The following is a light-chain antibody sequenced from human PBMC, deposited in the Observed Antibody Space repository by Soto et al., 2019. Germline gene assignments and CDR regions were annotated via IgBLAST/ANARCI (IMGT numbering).Light chain of an antibody. CDR1: SSDVGGYNY. V-gene: IGLV2-14*01. CDR3: SSYTSSSTQV. Sequence: QSVLTQPSSVCGSPGQSITISCTGTSSDVGGYNYVSWYQHHPVKAPKLMIYEVSNRPSGVSNRFSGSKSGNTASLTISGLQAEDEADYYCSSYTSSSTQVFGTGTKVTVL. CDR2: EVS. J-gene: IGLJ1*01.